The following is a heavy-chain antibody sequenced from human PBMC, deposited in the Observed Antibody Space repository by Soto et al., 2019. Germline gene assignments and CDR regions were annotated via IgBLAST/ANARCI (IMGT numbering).Heavy chain of an antibody. Sequence: SETLSLTCTVSGGSISSYYWSWIRQPPGKGLEWIGYIYYSGSTNYNPSLKSRVTISVDTSKNQFSLKLSSVTAADTAVYYCARWHSDGAPLYYYYGMDVWGQGTTVTVSS. J-gene: IGHJ6*02. CDR1: GGSISSYY. CDR3: ARWHSDGAPLYYYYGMDV. CDR2: IYYSGST. D-gene: IGHD5-18*01. V-gene: IGHV4-59*08.